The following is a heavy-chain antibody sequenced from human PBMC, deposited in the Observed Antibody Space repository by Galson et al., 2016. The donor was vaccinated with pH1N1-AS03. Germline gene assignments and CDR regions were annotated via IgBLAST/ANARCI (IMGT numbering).Heavy chain of an antibody. V-gene: IGHV4-61*01. CDR2: ISYSGST. Sequence: ETLSLTCTVSGDSVSSRNSYWSWIRQPPGKGLEWIGFISYSGSTSYNLSLKSRVTISVDTSKNRFSLNLTSVTAADTALYYCAKAMYSTSWYYVDYWGQGTLVTVSS. CDR1: GDSVSSRNSY. J-gene: IGHJ4*02. CDR3: AKAMYSTSWYYVDY. D-gene: IGHD6-13*01.